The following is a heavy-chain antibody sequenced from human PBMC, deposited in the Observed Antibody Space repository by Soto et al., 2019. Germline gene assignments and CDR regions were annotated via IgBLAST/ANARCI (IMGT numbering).Heavy chain of an antibody. V-gene: IGHV3-48*01. CDR2: ISSTSSTK. CDR3: ARETGAPPFDY. CDR1: GFIFSSYS. D-gene: IGHD1-26*01. J-gene: IGHJ4*02. Sequence: GSLRLSCAASGFIFSSYSMNWVRQAPGKGLEWVSHISSTSSTKYYADSVKGRFTISRDNAKNSLYLQMNSLRAEDTAVYYCARETGAPPFDYWGQGTLVTVSS.